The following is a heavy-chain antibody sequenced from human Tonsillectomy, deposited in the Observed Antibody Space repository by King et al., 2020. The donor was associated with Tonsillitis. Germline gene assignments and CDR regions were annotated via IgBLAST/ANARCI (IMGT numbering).Heavy chain of an antibody. Sequence: VQLVESGGGVVQPGRSLRLSCAASGFTFSRYGMHWVRQAPGKGLEWVATASFEGGYKYYADSVKGRFTISRDNSKDTLFLQMNSLRVKDSVVYYCAKDSSDLYNWNDGVFLDYWGQGALVTVSS. CDR3: AKDSSDLYNWNDGVFLDY. V-gene: IGHV3-30*18. J-gene: IGHJ4*02. D-gene: IGHD1-1*01. CDR1: GFTFSRYG. CDR2: ASFEGGYK.